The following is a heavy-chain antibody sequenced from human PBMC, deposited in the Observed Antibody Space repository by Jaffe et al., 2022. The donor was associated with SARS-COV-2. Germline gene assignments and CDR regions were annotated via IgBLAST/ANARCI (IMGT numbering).Heavy chain of an antibody. CDR2: ISTGGSGT. Sequence: EVQLVDSGGALVQPGGSLRLSCGVSGFAFSNYAMTWVRQAPGKGLEWVSEISTGGSGTYYAGSVKGRFTISRDNSKNTLYLQMNSLRAEDTALYYCAKASSGTFDYWGQGTLVTVSS. V-gene: IGHV3-23*04. CDR1: GFAFSNYA. CDR3: AKASSGTFDY. J-gene: IGHJ4*02.